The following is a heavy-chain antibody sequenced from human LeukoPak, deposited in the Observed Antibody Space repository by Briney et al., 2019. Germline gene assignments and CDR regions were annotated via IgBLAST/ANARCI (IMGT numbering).Heavy chain of an antibody. CDR2: IIPIFGTA. CDR3: ARETYCSSTSCYSY. CDR1: GGTFSSYA. V-gene: IGHV1-69*13. Sequence: ASVKVSCKASGGTFSSYAISWVRQAPGQGLEWMGGIIPIFGTANYAQKFQGRVTITADESTSTAYMELSSLRSDDTAVYYCARETYCSSTSCYSYWGQGTLVTVSS. J-gene: IGHJ4*02. D-gene: IGHD2-2*01.